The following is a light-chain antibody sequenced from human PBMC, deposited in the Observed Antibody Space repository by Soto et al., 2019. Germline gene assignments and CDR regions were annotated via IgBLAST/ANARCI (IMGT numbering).Light chain of an antibody. V-gene: IGKV3-15*01. CDR3: QQYNNWPLT. Sequence: EIVMTQSPATLSVSPGERATLSCRASQSVSTNLAWYQQKTGQGPRILIFGASTRAIGVPARFSGSGSGADFTLTISRLEPEDFAVYYCQQYNNWPLTFGGGTKVDIK. CDR2: GAS. CDR1: QSVSTN. J-gene: IGKJ4*01.